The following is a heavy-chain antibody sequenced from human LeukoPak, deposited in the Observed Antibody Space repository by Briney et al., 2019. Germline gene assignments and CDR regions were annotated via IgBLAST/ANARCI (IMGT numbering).Heavy chain of an antibody. J-gene: IGHJ4*02. CDR3: ARGRHYGSFLH. CDR2: INYSGST. V-gene: IGHV4-34*01. Sequence: PSETLSLTCAVSGGSFNDYYWNWIRQPPGKGLEWIGEINYSGSTNSNPSLESRVTISVDTSKNQFSLKVNSVTAADTAVYYCARGRHYGSFLHWGQGTLVTVSS. CDR1: GGSFNDYY. D-gene: IGHD3-10*01.